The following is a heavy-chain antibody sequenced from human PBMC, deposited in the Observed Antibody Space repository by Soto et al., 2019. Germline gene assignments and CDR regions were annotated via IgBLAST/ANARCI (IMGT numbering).Heavy chain of an antibody. Sequence: SDTLSLTCAVSGGSISSGGYSWNWIRQPPGKGLEWIGYIYHSGSAYYNPSLKSRVTISVDRSKSQFSLKLSSVTAADTAVYYCARAVLRSGVDYWGQGTLVTVS. D-gene: IGHD5-12*01. V-gene: IGHV4-30-2*01. CDR1: GGSISSGGYS. CDR2: IYHSGSA. CDR3: ARAVLRSGVDY. J-gene: IGHJ4*02.